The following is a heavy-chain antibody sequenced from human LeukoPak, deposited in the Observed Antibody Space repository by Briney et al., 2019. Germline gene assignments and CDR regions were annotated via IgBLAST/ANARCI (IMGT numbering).Heavy chain of an antibody. CDR3: ARGPAYCSGGSCYETHYYFDY. J-gene: IGHJ4*02. CDR1: GFTFSSYA. V-gene: IGHV3-64*01. CDR2: ISSNGGST. Sequence: GGSLRLSCAASGFTFSSYAMHWVRQAPGKGLGYVSAISSNGGSTYYANSVKGRFTISRDNPKNTLYLQMGSLRAEDMAVYYCARGPAYCSGGSCYETHYYFDYWGQGTLVTVSS. D-gene: IGHD2-15*01.